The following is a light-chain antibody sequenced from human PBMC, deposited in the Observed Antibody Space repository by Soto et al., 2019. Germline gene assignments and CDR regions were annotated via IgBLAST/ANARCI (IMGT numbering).Light chain of an antibody. J-gene: IGLJ1*01. V-gene: IGLV2-14*03. CDR2: DVS. CDR3: SSYTSSSTHV. CDR1: SSDVGAYTF. Sequence: QSVLTQPASVSGSPEQSITISCTGTSSDVGAYTFVSWYQQHPDKVPKLMIFDVSRRPSGVSDRFSGSKSGNTASLTISGLQPEDEADYYCSSYTSSSTHVFGSGTKLTVL.